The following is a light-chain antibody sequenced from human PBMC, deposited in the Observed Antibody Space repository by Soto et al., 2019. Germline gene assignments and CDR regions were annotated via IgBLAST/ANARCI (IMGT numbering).Light chain of an antibody. CDR3: QHYKMYSPWT. V-gene: IGKV1-5*01. CDR2: DVS. Sequence: DIQMTQSPSSVSASIGDRVIITCRASQDIGTWLAWYQQRPGKAPKLLIYDVSSLQSGVPSRFSGSGSGTEFTLTISSLQPDDFATYYCQHYKMYSPWTFGQGTKVEIK. J-gene: IGKJ1*01. CDR1: QDIGTW.